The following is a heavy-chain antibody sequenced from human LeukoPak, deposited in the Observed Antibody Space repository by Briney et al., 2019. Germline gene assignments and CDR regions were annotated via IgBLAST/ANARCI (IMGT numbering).Heavy chain of an antibody. CDR3: AREGANFVRGVMGK. CDR2: INPNSGGI. D-gene: IGHD3-10*02. V-gene: IGHV1-2*02. J-gene: IGHJ4*02. Sequence: ASVKVSCKASGYTFTAYYMHWVRQAPGQGLEWMGWINPNSGGINFEQKFQGRFTMTRDTSTSTAFMERSRLTSDDTAVYYLAREGANFVRGVMGKWGQGTLVTVS. CDR1: GYTFTAYY.